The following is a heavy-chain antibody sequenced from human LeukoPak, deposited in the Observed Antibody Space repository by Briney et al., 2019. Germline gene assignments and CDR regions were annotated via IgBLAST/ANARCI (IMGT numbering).Heavy chain of an antibody. J-gene: IGHJ6*03. V-gene: IGHV3-7*01. CDR2: IKQDGSER. Sequence: PGGSLRLSCATSGFTFSVYWMSWVRQAPGKGLEWVANIKQDGSERYYLDSVKGRFTISRDYARKSLYLEMNYLRAEDTAVYYCTRDEQGDYRYDMDVWGKGTTVTVSS. CDR3: TRDEQGDYRYDMDV. CDR1: GFTFSVYW. D-gene: IGHD1/OR15-1a*01.